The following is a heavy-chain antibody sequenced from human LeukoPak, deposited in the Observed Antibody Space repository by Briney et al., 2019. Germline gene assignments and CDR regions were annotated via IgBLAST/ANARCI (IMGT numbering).Heavy chain of an antibody. D-gene: IGHD2-15*01. V-gene: IGHV1-8*01. CDR2: MNPNSGNT. Sequence: ASVKVSCKASGYTFTSYDINWVRQATGQGLEWMGWMNPNSGNTGYAQKFQGRVTMTRNTSISTAYMELSSLRSEDTAVYYCAREYCSGGSCYPDYWGQGTLVTVSS. CDR1: GYTFTSYD. J-gene: IGHJ4*02. CDR3: AREYCSGGSCYPDY.